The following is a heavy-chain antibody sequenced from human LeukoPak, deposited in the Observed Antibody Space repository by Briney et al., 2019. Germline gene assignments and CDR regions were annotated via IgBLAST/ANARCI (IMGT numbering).Heavy chain of an antibody. CDR3: ARGPGADSSGSYLGY. CDR1: GYSFVGYG. Sequence: GASVKVSCKASGYSFVGYGITWVRQAPGQGLEWMGWFNPENGNTNYAQKVQGRVTMTADTSTSTSYMELRSLRSDDTAVYYCARGPGADSSGSYLGYWGQGTLVTVSS. D-gene: IGHD3-22*01. J-gene: IGHJ4*02. V-gene: IGHV1-18*01. CDR2: FNPENGNT.